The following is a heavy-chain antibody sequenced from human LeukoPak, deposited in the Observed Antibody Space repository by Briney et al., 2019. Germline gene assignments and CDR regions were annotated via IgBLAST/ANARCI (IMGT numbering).Heavy chain of an antibody. J-gene: IGHJ4*02. Sequence: GGSLRLSCAASGFTFSNYGMYWVRQAPGKGLEWVAFIRYDGSNKYHADSVRGRFTISRDSSKNTPHLLMNSLRPEDTAVYYCARGLNSMIDYWGQGTLVTVSS. CDR1: GFTFSNYG. D-gene: IGHD2/OR15-2a*01. V-gene: IGHV3-30*02. CDR3: ARGLNSMIDY. CDR2: IRYDGSNK.